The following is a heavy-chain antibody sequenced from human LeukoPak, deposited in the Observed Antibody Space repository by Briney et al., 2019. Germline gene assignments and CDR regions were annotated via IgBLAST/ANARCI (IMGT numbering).Heavy chain of an antibody. CDR2: IWYDGSHT. J-gene: IGHJ6*02. Sequence: GGSLRLSCAASGFSFSSYGMRWVRQALGKGLEWVGDIWYDGSHTYYADSVKGRFTISRDNSMNTLYMQMSSLRGEDAAVYYCVRGGYCSGTSCAHYDGMDVWGQGTTVTVSS. CDR3: VRGGYCSGTSCAHYDGMDV. D-gene: IGHD2-2*01. CDR1: GFSFSSYG. V-gene: IGHV3-33*01.